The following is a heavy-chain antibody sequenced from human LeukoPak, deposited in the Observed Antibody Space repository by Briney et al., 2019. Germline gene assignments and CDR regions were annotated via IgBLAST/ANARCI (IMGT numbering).Heavy chain of an antibody. Sequence: SETLSLTCTVSGGSISSSSYYWGWIRQPPGKGLEWIGSIYYSGSTYYNPSLKSRVTISVDTSKNQFSLKLSSVTAADTAEYYCAKNGIGYSSSWLFDYWGQGTLVTVSS. CDR3: AKNGIGYSSSWLFDY. D-gene: IGHD6-13*01. V-gene: IGHV4-39*01. CDR1: GGSISSSSYY. J-gene: IGHJ4*02. CDR2: IYYSGST.